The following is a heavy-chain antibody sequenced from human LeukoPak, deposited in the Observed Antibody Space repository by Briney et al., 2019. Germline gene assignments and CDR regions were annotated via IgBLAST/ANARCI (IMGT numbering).Heavy chain of an antibody. J-gene: IGHJ4*02. V-gene: IGHV3-23*01. CDR3: AKGIYCSGGTCSNFDY. Sequence: GGSLRLSCAASGFTLTSYPMSWVRQAPGRGLEWVSAIIPAGNTYYADSVRGRFTVSRDSSENKVFLQLNSLRADDTALYYCAKGIYCSGGTCSNFDYWGRGTLVTVSS. D-gene: IGHD2-15*01. CDR1: GFTLTSYP. CDR2: IIPAGNT.